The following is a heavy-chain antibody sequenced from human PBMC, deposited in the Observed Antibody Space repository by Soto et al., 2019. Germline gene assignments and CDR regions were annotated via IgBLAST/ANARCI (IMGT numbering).Heavy chain of an antibody. Sequence: QVQLQESGPGLVKPSQTLSLTCTVSGGSISSGGYYWSWLRQHPGKGLEWIGYIYYSGSTYYNPSLQSRVTISVDTSKNQFSRKLSSVTAADTAVYYCARAGYCISTSCQSRNWFDPWGQGTLVTVSS. D-gene: IGHD2-2*01. CDR2: IYYSGST. CDR1: GGSISSGGYY. J-gene: IGHJ5*02. V-gene: IGHV4-31*03. CDR3: ARAGYCISTSCQSRNWFDP.